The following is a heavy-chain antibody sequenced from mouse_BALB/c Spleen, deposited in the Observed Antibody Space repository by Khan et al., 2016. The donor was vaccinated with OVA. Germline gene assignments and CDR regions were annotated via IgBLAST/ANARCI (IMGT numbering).Heavy chain of an antibody. CDR3: ARNYDDDEGLAY. V-gene: IGHV2-2*02. J-gene: IGHJ3*01. D-gene: IGHD2-4*01. Sequence: VQLQQSGPGLVQPSQSLSITCTVSGFSLTTYGVHWVRQSPGKGLEWLGVIWRGGSTDYNAAFISRLSISKDSSKSQVFFKMNSLQVNDTAIYYCARNYDDDEGLAYWGQGTLVTVSA. CDR1: GFSLTTYG. CDR2: IWRGGST.